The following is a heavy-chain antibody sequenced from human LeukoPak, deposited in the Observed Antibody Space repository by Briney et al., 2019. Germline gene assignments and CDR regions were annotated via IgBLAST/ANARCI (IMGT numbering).Heavy chain of an antibody. CDR2: ISGGGGPT. CDR1: GFTFSNYA. V-gene: IGHV3-23*01. Sequence: GGSLRLSCAASGFTFSNYAMSWVRQAPGKGLEWVSAISGGGGPTYYADSVKGRFTISRDNSKNTLYLQMNSLRAEDTAVYYCAREWITMVRGVIITDYYYGMDVWGQGTTVTVSS. CDR3: AREWITMVRGVIITDYYYGMDV. J-gene: IGHJ6*02. D-gene: IGHD3-10*01.